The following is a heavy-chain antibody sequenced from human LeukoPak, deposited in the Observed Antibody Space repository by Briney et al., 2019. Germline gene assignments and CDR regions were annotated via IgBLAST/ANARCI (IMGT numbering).Heavy chain of an antibody. J-gene: IGHJ4*02. V-gene: IGHV3-48*04. CDR3: ARDGRAYCGGDCCSDY. D-gene: IGHD2-21*02. CDR2: ISSSTSTI. Sequence: GGSLRLSCAASGFTVSSNYMSWVRQAPGKGLEFISYISSSTSTIHYADSVKGRFTISRDNAKNSLYLQMNSLRAEDTAVYYCARDGRAYCGGDCCSDYWGQGTLVTVSS. CDR1: GFTVSSNY.